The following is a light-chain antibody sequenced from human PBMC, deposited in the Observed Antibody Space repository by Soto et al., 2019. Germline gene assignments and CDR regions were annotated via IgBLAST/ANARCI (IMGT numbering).Light chain of an antibody. CDR3: NSYTSSSTHVV. V-gene: IGLV2-14*01. Sequence: QSALTQPASVSGSPGQSITISCTGTSSDVGDYNFVSWYQQHPGKAPKLMIYEVSNRPSGVSNRFSGSKSGNTASLTISGLQAEDEADYYCNSYTSSSTHVVFGGGTKLTVL. J-gene: IGLJ2*01. CDR1: SSDVGDYNF. CDR2: EVS.